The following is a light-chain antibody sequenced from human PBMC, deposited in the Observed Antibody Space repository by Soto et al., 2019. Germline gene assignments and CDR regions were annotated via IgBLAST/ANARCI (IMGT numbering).Light chain of an antibody. Sequence: DIQMTQSPYTLSPSVGDRVSITCRASQSISGWLAWYQQKPGKAPKLLIYDAPSLESGVPSRFSGSGSGTEFSLTISRLQPDDFATYYCQQYNSYSVNAFGQGTKLEIK. CDR3: QQYNSYSVNA. V-gene: IGKV1-5*01. CDR2: DAP. CDR1: QSISGW. J-gene: IGKJ2*01.